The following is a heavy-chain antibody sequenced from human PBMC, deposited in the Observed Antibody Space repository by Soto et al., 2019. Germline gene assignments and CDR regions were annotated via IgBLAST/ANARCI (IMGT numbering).Heavy chain of an antibody. D-gene: IGHD2-8*02. V-gene: IGHV1-69*14. J-gene: IGHJ5*01. CDR2: IIPNSGTV. Sequence: QVQVVQSGTEVTKPGSSVQVSCKVCVDTFRSTGMSWVRQVPGKGLDGMGGIIPNSGTVNYALKLVGRVTRSANKTKSTAYMEFSRLSPEDTGVYSCARDGGVTGMTTILDSWGQGTLVTVSP. CDR3: ARDGGVTGMTTILDS. CDR1: VDTFRSTG.